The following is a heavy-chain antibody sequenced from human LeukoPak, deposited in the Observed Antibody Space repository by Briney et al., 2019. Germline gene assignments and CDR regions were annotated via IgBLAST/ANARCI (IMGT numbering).Heavy chain of an antibody. V-gene: IGHV4-59*01. CDR2: IYYSGST. Sequence: NPSETLSLTCTVSGVSISSYYWSWIRQPPGKGLEWIGYIYYSGSTNYNPSLKSRVTISVDTSKNQFSLKLSSVTAADTAVYYCARDDSFLGFDYWGRGTLVTVSS. D-gene: IGHD5-18*01. CDR1: GVSISSYY. J-gene: IGHJ4*02. CDR3: ARDDSFLGFDY.